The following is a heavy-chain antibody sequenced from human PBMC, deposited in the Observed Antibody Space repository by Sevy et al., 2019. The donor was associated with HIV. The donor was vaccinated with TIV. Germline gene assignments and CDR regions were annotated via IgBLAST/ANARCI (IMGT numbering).Heavy chain of an antibody. CDR1: GFTFSSDA. J-gene: IGHJ4*02. Sequence: GGSLRLSCAASGFTFSSDAMSWARQAPGKGLEWVSGISSGGSSTYYADSVKGRFTISRDNSKNTLYLEMNSLRADDTAVYYCAKGVGAMGFDYWGQGTLVTVSS. D-gene: IGHD1-26*01. V-gene: IGHV3-23*01. CDR2: ISSGGSST. CDR3: AKGVGAMGFDY.